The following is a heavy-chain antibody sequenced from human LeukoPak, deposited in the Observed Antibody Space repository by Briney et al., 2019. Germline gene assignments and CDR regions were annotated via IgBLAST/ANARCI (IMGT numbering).Heavy chain of an antibody. V-gene: IGHV3-53*04. CDR2: ISSGGTT. J-gene: IGHJ4*02. D-gene: IGHD4-23*01. CDR1: GFTVSSNF. Sequence: PGGSLRLSCAASGFTVSSNFMTWVRQAPGKGLEWVSVISSGGTTYYADSVKGRFTISRHISKNTVYLQMNSLRAEDTAVYYCARDRSYGGFAWGHWGQGTLVTVSS. CDR3: ARDRSYGGFAWGH.